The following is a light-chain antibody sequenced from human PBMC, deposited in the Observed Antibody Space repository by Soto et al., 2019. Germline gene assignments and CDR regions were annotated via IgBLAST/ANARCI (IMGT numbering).Light chain of an antibody. Sequence: EIVLTQSPGTLSFSPGERATLSCRASQSVSSYLAWYQQKPGQAPRLLIYGASSRATGIPDRFSGSGSGTDFTLTISRLEPEDFSVYYCQQYGSSLWTFGQGTKVDIK. CDR3: QQYGSSLWT. J-gene: IGKJ1*01. CDR2: GAS. V-gene: IGKV3-20*01. CDR1: QSVSSY.